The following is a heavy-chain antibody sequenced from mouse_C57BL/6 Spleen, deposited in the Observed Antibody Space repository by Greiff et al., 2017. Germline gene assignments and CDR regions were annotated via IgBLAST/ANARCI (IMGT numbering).Heavy chain of an antibody. Sequence: VQLPQSGAELVKPGASVKLSCTASGFNIQDYYMHWVKQRTEQGLVLMGRLDPEACETTYAPKFPVKATITADTSSPTAYLQLSSLTSEDTAVYYCALLHYDYDYYAMDYWGQGTSVTVSS. V-gene: IGHV14-2*01. CDR1: GFNIQDYY. CDR3: ALLHYDYDYYAMDY. J-gene: IGHJ4*01. CDR2: LDPEACET. D-gene: IGHD2-4*01.